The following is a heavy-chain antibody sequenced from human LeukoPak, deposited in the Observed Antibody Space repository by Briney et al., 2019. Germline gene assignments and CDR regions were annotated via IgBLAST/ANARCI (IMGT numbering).Heavy chain of an antibody. CDR2: INHSGST. CDR3: ARQRNYDYVWGSYRQYYFDY. Sequence: SETLSLTCSVSGGSISSNSYYWGWIRQPPGKGLEWIGEINHSGSTNYNPSLKSRVTISVDTSKNQFSLKLSSVTAADTAVYYCARQRNYDYVWGSYRQYYFDYWGQGTLVTVSS. D-gene: IGHD3-16*02. CDR1: GGSISSNSYY. J-gene: IGHJ4*02. V-gene: IGHV4-39*01.